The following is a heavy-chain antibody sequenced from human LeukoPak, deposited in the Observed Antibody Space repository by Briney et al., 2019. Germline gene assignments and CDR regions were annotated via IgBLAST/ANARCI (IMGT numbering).Heavy chain of an antibody. J-gene: IGHJ2*01. D-gene: IGHD1-26*01. CDR2: ISYDGSNK. CDR1: GFTFSSYG. Sequence: GRSLRLSCAASGFTFSSYGMHWVRQAPGKGLEWVAVISYDGSNKYYADSVKGRFTISRDNSKNTLYLQMNSLRAEDTAVYYCAKDSVVGATTEWYFDLWGRGTLVTVSS. V-gene: IGHV3-30*18. CDR3: AKDSVVGATTEWYFDL.